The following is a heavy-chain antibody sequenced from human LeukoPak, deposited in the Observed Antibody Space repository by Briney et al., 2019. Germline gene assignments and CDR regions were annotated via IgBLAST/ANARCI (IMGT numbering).Heavy chain of an antibody. CDR1: GYTFTSYY. CDR2: INPSGGST. V-gene: IGHV1-46*01. CDR3: ATKVLSRGSYNY. Sequence: ASVKVSCKASGYTFTSYYMHWVRQAPGQGLEWMGIINPSGGSTSYAQKFQGRVTMTEDTSTDTAYMELSSLRSEDTAVYYCATKVLSRGSYNYWGQGTLVTVSS. J-gene: IGHJ4*02. D-gene: IGHD1-26*01.